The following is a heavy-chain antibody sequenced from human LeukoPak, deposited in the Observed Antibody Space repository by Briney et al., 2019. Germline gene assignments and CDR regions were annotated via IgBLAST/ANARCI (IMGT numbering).Heavy chain of an antibody. Sequence: GGSLRLSCAASGFTFSSYEMNWVRQAPAKGLEWVSYIDSSGSTIHYADSVKGRFTISRVNAKNSLYLQMNSLRAEDTAVYYCARTKEMATISYFDSRGQGTLVTVSS. D-gene: IGHD5-24*01. V-gene: IGHV3-48*03. CDR2: IDSSGSTI. CDR3: ARTKEMATISYFDS. J-gene: IGHJ4*02. CDR1: GFTFSSYE.